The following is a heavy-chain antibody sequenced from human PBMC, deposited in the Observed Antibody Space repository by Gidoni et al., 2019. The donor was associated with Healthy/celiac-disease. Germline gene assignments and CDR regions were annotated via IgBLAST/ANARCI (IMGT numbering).Heavy chain of an antibody. V-gene: IGHV1-69*06. Sequence: QVQLVQSGAEVKKPGSSVKVSCKASGGTFSSYASSWVRQAPGQGLEWMGGIIPIFGTANYAQKFQGRVTITADKSTSTAYMELSSLRSEDTAVYYCARVGCSSTSCYQNFDYWGQGTLVTVSS. D-gene: IGHD2-2*01. CDR3: ARVGCSSTSCYQNFDY. CDR2: IIPIFGTA. CDR1: GGTFSSYA. J-gene: IGHJ4*02.